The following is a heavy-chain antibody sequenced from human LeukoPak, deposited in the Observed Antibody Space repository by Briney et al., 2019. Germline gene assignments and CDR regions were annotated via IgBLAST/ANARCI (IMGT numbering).Heavy chain of an antibody. CDR1: GFTFDDYG. Sequence: GGSLRLSCAASGFTFDDYGMSWVRQAPGKGLELVSGINWNGDSTGYADSVKGRFTISRDNAKNSLYLQMNSLRAEDTAVYYCASGKAGTASWFDYWGQGTLVTVSS. CDR2: INWNGDST. J-gene: IGHJ4*02. D-gene: IGHD1-1*01. CDR3: ASGKAGTASWFDY. V-gene: IGHV3-20*04.